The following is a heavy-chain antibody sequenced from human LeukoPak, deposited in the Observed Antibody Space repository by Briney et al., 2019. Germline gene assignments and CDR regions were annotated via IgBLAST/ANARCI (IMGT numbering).Heavy chain of an antibody. V-gene: IGHV3-21*01. CDR2: ISNSSSYI. Sequence: GGSLRLSCAASGFTFSSYSMNWVRQAPGKGLEWVSSISNSSSYIYYADSVKGRFTISRDNAKNSLYLQMNSLRAEDTAVYYCAVHQDGGWYGFFDYWGQGTLVTVSS. CDR3: AVHQDGGWYGFFDY. J-gene: IGHJ4*02. D-gene: IGHD6-19*01. CDR1: GFTFSSYS.